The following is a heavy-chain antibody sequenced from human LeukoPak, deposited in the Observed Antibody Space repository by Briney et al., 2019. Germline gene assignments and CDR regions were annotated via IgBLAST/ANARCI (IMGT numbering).Heavy chain of an antibody. J-gene: IGHJ4*02. D-gene: IGHD3-22*01. CDR2: IYPGDSDT. CDR1: GYIFTSYW. CDR3: ARSSDSSGFYDYFDY. V-gene: IGHV5-51*01. Sequence: GESLKISCEGSGYIFTSYWIGWVRQMPGKGLEGVAIIYPGDSDTIYSPSFQGQVTISADNSISTAYLQWSSLKASDTAMYYCARSSDSSGFYDYFDYWGQGTLVTVSS.